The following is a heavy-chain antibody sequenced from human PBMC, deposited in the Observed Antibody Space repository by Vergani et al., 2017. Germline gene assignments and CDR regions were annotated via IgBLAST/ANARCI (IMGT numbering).Heavy chain of an antibody. D-gene: IGHD2-2*01. CDR3: ARAGTYCSSTSCRGNYYYYMDV. V-gene: IGHV1-46*01. CDR2: INPSGGHT. Sequence: QVQVVQSGAEVKKSGASVKVSCKTSGYTFSNYYMHWVRQAPGQGLEWMGIINPSGGHTNYAQKFQGRVTMTRDTSTSTVYMELSSLRSEDTAVYYCARAGTYCSSTSCRGNYYYYMDVGQRDHGHRLL. J-gene: IGHJ6*03. CDR1: GYTFSNYY.